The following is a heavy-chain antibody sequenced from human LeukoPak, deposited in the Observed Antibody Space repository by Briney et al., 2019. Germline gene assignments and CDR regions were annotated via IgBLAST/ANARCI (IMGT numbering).Heavy chain of an antibody. J-gene: IGHJ3*02. CDR3: AVYDDASWDAFDI. CDR2: ISSSGTSI. D-gene: IGHD3-16*01. CDR1: GFTFSDYN. V-gene: IGHV3-48*04. Sequence: GGSLRLSCAASGFTFSDYNMNWVRQAPGKGLEWVSYISSSGTSIHYADSVKGRFTISRDNAKNSLYLQMSSLRAEDTAVYYCAVYDDASWDAFDIWGQGTMVTVSS.